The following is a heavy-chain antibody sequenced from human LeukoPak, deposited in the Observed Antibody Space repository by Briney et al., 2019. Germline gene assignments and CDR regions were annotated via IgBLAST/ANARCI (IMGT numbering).Heavy chain of an antibody. CDR1: GYTFTDYY. D-gene: IGHD6-13*01. J-gene: IGHJ5*02. CDR3: ARAYSTWDWFDP. Sequence: GASVKVSCKASGYTFTDYYMHWVRQAPGQGLEWMGWINPYSGGTSYAQKFQGRVTMTRDTSISTVYMELSRLRSDDTAIYYCARAYSTWDWFDPWGQGTLVSVSS. V-gene: IGHV1-2*02. CDR2: INPYSGGT.